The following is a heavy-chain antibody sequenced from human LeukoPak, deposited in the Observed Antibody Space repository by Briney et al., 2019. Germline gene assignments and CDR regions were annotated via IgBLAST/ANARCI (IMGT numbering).Heavy chain of an antibody. Sequence: GGSLRLSCAASGFTFDDYAMHWVRQAPGKGLEWVSGISWDSGSIGYADSVKGRVTISRDNAKTSLYLQMDSLSAEDTALYYCAKDTGSGSYSYNWFDPWGQGTLVTVSS. CDR2: ISWDSGSI. J-gene: IGHJ5*02. D-gene: IGHD3-10*01. CDR1: GFTFDDYA. CDR3: AKDTGSGSYSYNWFDP. V-gene: IGHV3-9*01.